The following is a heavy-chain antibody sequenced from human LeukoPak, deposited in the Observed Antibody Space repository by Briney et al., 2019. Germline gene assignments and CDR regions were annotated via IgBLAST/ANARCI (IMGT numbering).Heavy chain of an antibody. CDR3: ARDFWNFYDSSGYYRDFDS. CDR1: TSH. CDR2: IGSYEGDT. J-gene: IGHJ5*01. Sequence: ASVKVSCKATSHISWVRQAPGQGLEWMGWIGSYEGDTYYAQKFQGRVTVTTDTSTNTAYMELRSLRADDTAVYYCARDFWNFYDSSGYYRDFDSWGQGALVTVSS. V-gene: IGHV1-18*01. D-gene: IGHD3-22*01.